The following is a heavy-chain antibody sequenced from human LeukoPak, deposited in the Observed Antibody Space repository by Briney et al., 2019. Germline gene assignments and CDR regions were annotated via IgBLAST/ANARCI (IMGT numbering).Heavy chain of an antibody. Sequence: GASVTVSCKASGYTFTSYDINWVRQAPGQGLEWMGWMNPNSGNTGYAQKFQGRVTMTRNTSISTAYMELSSLRSEDTAVYYCARDVFPGDRRFLRKGFDYWGQGTLVTVSS. CDR1: GYTFTSYD. J-gene: IGHJ4*02. V-gene: IGHV1-8*01. CDR3: ARDVFPGDRRFLRKGFDY. D-gene: IGHD3-3*01. CDR2: MNPNSGNT.